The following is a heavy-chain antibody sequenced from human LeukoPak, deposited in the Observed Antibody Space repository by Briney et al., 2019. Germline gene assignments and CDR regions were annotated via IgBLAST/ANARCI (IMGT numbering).Heavy chain of an antibody. CDR1: GYSFTTYW. J-gene: IGHJ4*02. CDR3: ARRSTERYYFDY. CDR2: IYPDDSDT. Sequence: PGESLKISCKGSGYSFTTYWIGWVRQMPGKGLEWMGIIYPDDSDTRYSPSFQGQVTISADKSISTAYLQWSSLKASDSAMYYCARRSTERYYFDYWGQGTLVTVSS. D-gene: IGHD5/OR15-5a*01. V-gene: IGHV5-51*01.